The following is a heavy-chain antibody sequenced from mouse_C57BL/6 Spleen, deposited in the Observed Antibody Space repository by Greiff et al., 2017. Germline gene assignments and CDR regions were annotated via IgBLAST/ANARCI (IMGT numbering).Heavy chain of an antibody. J-gene: IGHJ2*01. Sequence: EVQRVESGPGLVKPSQSLSLTCSVTGYSITSGYYWNWIRQFPGNKLEWMGYISYDGSNNYNPSLKNRISITRDTSKNQFFLKLNSVTTEDTATYYCASGRGFDYWGQGTTLTVSS. V-gene: IGHV3-6*01. CDR2: ISYDGSN. CDR3: ASGRGFDY. CDR1: GYSITSGYY.